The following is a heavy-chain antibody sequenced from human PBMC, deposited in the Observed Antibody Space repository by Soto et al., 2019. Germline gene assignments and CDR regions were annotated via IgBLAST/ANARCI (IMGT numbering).Heavy chain of an antibody. D-gene: IGHD6-13*01. CDR1: GYSFTHYW. CDR3: ARLTYSSSFFTNWFDP. CDR2: IYPGDSET. V-gene: IGHV5-51*01. J-gene: IGHJ5*02. Sequence: GESLKISCQGSGYSFTHYWIAWVRQMPGKGLEWMGVIYPGDSETRYSPSFQGHVTISADTSSSTAYLQWNSLKASDTAIYYCARLTYSSSFFTNWFDPWGQGTLVTVYS.